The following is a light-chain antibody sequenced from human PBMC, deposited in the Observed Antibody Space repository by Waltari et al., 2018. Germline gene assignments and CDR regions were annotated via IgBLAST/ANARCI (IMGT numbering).Light chain of an antibody. CDR1: SGSVSTGNY. Sequence: QTVVTQEPSFSVSPGGTVTPTCGLSSGSVSTGNYPSWYQQTPGQAPRTLIYSTNTRSSGVPDRFSGSILGNKAALTITGAQAEDESDYYCVLYMGSGIAWVFGGGTKLTVL. J-gene: IGLJ3*02. CDR3: VLYMGSGIAWV. V-gene: IGLV8-61*01. CDR2: STN.